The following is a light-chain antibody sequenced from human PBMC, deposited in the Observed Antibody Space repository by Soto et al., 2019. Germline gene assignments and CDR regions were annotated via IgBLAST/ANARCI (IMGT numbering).Light chain of an antibody. V-gene: IGKV1-39*01. CDR1: HSISSY. CDR2: AAS. J-gene: IGKJ5*01. Sequence: DIQMTQSPSSLSASVGDRFAITCRASHSISSYLNWYQQKPGKAPKLLIYAASSLQSGVPSRFSGSGSGTEFTLTINSLRPEDFASYYCQQSYSSSPITFGPGTRLEIK. CDR3: QQSYSSSPIT.